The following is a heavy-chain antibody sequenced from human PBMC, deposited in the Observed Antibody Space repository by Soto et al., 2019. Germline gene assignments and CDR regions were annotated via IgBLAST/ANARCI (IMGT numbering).Heavy chain of an antibody. D-gene: IGHD5-18*01. V-gene: IGHV1-2*04. Sequence: ASVKVSCKASGYTFTGYYMHWVRQAPGQGLEWMGWINPNSGGTNYAQKFQGWVTMTRDTSISTAYMELSRLRSDDTAVYYCARDRQESYGPTFDYWGQGTLVTVSS. CDR2: INPNSGGT. J-gene: IGHJ4*02. CDR1: GYTFTGYY. CDR3: ARDRQESYGPTFDY.